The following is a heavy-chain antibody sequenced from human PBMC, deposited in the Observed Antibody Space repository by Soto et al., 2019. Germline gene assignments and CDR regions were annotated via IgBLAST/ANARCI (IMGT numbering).Heavy chain of an antibody. Sequence: QVQLVESGGGVVQPGRSLRLSCAASGFTFSSYGMHWVRQAPGKGLEWVAVISYDGNNKYYADSVKGRFTISRDDSKNTVYLEMNSLRNEDTAVYSCAKDAPSCSSGVCLHNWVDPWGQGTLVTVSS. CDR1: GFTFSSYG. V-gene: IGHV3-30*18. J-gene: IGHJ5*02. D-gene: IGHD2-8*01. CDR3: AKDAPSCSSGVCLHNWVDP. CDR2: ISYDGNNK.